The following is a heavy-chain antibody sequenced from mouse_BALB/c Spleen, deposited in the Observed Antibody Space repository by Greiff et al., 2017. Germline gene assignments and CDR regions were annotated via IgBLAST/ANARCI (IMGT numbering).Heavy chain of an antibody. Sequence: QVQLQQSGAELMKPGASVKISCKATGYTFSSYWIEWVKQRPGHGLEWIGEILPGSGSTNYNEKFKGKATFTADTSSNTAYMQLSSLTSEDSAVYYCARTARATYYFDYWGQGTTLTVSS. CDR1: GYTFSSYW. V-gene: IGHV1-9*01. J-gene: IGHJ2*01. CDR2: ILPGSGST. D-gene: IGHD3-1*01. CDR3: ARTARATYYFDY.